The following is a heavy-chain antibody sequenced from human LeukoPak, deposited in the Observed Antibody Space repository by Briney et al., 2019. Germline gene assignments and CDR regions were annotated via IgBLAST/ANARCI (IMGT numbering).Heavy chain of an antibody. J-gene: IGHJ4*02. Sequence: SETLSLTCTVSGGSISSSSYYWGWIRQPPGKGLEWIGSIYYSGSTYYNPSLKSRVTISVDTSKNQFSLKLSSVTAADTAVYYCARHKYYYDSSGYYYVGKPLTRRYYFDYWGQGTLVTVSS. CDR3: ARHKYYYDSSGYYYVGKPLTRRYYFDY. V-gene: IGHV4-39*01. D-gene: IGHD3-22*01. CDR2: IYYSGST. CDR1: GGSISSSSYY.